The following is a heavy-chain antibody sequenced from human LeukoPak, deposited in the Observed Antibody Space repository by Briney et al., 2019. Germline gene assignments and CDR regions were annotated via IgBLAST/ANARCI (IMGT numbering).Heavy chain of an antibody. V-gene: IGHV5-51*01. J-gene: IGHJ6*03. Sequence: GESLKISCKGSGYSFTSYWIGWVRQMPGKGLEWMGIIYPGDSDTRYSPSFQGQVTISADKSISTAYLQWSSLKASDTAMYYCARLGGDCSGTSCRNYYYYYYMDVWGKGTTVTVSS. CDR2: IYPGDSDT. CDR1: GYSFTSYW. CDR3: ARLGGDCSGTSCRNYYYYYYMDV. D-gene: IGHD2-2*01.